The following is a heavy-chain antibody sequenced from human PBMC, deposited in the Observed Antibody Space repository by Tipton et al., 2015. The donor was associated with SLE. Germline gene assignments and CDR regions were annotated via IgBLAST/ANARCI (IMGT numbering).Heavy chain of an antibody. CDR3: VRGFDTSGTFFTFDI. V-gene: IGHV4-59*10. J-gene: IGHJ3*02. Sequence: TLSLTCAVSGGSITTSYWSWIRQPAGKGLEWIGRIFASGSTNYNPSLESRVTISLDTSKNQFSLKLTSVTAADTAVYYCVRGFDTSGTFFTFDIWGQGTMVIVSS. CDR1: GGSITTSY. D-gene: IGHD1-7*01. CDR2: IFASGST.